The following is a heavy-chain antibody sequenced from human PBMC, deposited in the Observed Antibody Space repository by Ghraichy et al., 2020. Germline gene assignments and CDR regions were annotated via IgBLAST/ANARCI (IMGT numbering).Heavy chain of an antibody. J-gene: IGHJ6*02. V-gene: IGHV3-48*02. CDR1: GFALSGHS. CDR2: ITSSSRTK. Sequence: GGSLRLSCVGSGFALSGHSMNWVRQSPGKGLEWVSYITSSSRTKSYADSVKGRFTISRDNAQNSLYLQMNSLRDEDTAVYYCARGSTVVRFFYYDGMDVWGQGTTVTV. D-gene: IGHD4-23*01. CDR3: ARGSTVVRFFYYDGMDV.